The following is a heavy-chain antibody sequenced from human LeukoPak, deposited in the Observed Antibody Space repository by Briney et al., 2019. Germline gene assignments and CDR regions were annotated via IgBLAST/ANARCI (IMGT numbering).Heavy chain of an antibody. Sequence: SVKVSCKASGYTFTSYGISWVRQAPGQGLEWRGWISAYNGNTNYAQKLQGRVTMTTDTSTSTAYMELRSLRSDDTAVYYCARDVGYCSSTSCYYWFDPWGQGTLVTVSS. J-gene: IGHJ5*02. CDR2: ISAYNGNT. CDR3: ARDVGYCSSTSCYYWFDP. D-gene: IGHD2-2*01. V-gene: IGHV1-18*01. CDR1: GYTFTSYG.